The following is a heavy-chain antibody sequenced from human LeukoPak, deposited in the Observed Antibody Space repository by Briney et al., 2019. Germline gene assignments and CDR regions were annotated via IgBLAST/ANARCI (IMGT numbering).Heavy chain of an antibody. V-gene: IGHV3-23*05. CDR2: IGSGRST. Sequence: PGGSLRLSCAASGFTFSNYAMTWVRQAPGKGLEWASSIGSGRSTYYADSVKGRFTISRDNSKNTLYLQMNSLRAEDTAVYYCAKDPPYLLWVGGRGESFDYWGQGTLVTVSS. CDR1: GFTFSNYA. D-gene: IGHD3-16*01. CDR3: AKDPPYLLWVGGRGESFDY. J-gene: IGHJ4*02.